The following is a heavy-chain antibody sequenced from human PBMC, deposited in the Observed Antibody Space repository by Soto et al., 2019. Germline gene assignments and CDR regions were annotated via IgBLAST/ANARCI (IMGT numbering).Heavy chain of an antibody. D-gene: IGHD2-2*01. CDR2: ISAYNGNT. Sequence: GASVKVSCKASGYTFTSYGISWVRQAPGQGLEWMGWISAYNGNTNYAQKLQGRVTMTTDTSTSTAYMELRSLRSDDTAVYYCARAYCSSTSCYGIYYYGMDVWGQGTTVTVSS. V-gene: IGHV1-18*01. CDR1: GYTFTSYG. CDR3: ARAYCSSTSCYGIYYYGMDV. J-gene: IGHJ6*02.